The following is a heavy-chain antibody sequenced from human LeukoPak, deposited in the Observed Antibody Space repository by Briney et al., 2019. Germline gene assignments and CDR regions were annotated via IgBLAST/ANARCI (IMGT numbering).Heavy chain of an antibody. CDR2: ISAYNGNT. Sequence: ASVKVSCKASGGTFSSYAISWVRQAPGQGLEWMGWISAYNGNTNYAQKLQGRVTMTTDTSTSTAYMELRSLRSDDTAVYYCARDGDYYDSSGYWYFDYWGQGTLVTVSS. D-gene: IGHD3-22*01. CDR1: GGTFSSYA. CDR3: ARDGDYYDSSGYWYFDY. J-gene: IGHJ4*02. V-gene: IGHV1-18*01.